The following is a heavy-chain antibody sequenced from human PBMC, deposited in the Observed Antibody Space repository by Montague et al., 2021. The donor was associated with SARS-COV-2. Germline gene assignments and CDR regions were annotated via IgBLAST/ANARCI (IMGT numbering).Heavy chain of an antibody. J-gene: IGHJ3*02. Sequence: SETLSLTCAVSRGSFSNYYWTGIRQSPGKGLEWIGEINQGGAPNYTPSLKSRVTISLDTSKKQISLKLNSVTVADTAVFFCARGRPVQGSFRHFDSISSGALDIWAQGSLVIVSS. D-gene: IGHD3-9*01. V-gene: IGHV4-34*01. CDR3: ARGRPVQGSFRHFDSISSGALDI. CDR1: RGSFSNYY. CDR2: INQGGAP.